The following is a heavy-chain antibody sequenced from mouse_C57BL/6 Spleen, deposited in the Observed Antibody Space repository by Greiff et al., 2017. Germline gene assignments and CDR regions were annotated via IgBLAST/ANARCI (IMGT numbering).Heavy chain of an antibody. Sequence: EVQLVESEGGLVQPGSSMKLSCTASGFTFSDYYMAWVRQVPEKGLEWVANINYDGSSTYYLDSLKSRSSISRDNAENILYLQMSNLKSGDTATYYCAREGIDSSGYVFDCWGQGTTLAVSS. V-gene: IGHV5-16*01. CDR3: AREGIDSSGYVFDC. CDR2: INYDGSST. D-gene: IGHD3-2*02. J-gene: IGHJ2*01. CDR1: GFTFSDYY.